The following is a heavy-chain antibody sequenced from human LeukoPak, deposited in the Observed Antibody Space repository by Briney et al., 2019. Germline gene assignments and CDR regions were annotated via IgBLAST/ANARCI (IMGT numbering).Heavy chain of an antibody. CDR1: DYTFTSYG. J-gene: IGHJ5*02. CDR3: ARDQNCSGGSCYRTNWFDP. V-gene: IGHV1-18*01. D-gene: IGHD2-15*01. CDR2: ISAYNGNT. Sequence: GASVKVSCKASDYTFTSYGISWVRQAPGQGLEWMGWISAYNGNTNYAQKLQGRVTMTTDTSTSTAYMELRSLRSDDTAVYYCARDQNCSGGSCYRTNWFDPWGQGTLVTVSS.